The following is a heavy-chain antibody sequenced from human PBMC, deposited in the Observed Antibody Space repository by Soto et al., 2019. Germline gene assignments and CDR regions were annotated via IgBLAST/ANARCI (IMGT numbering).Heavy chain of an antibody. Sequence: PSETLSLTCTVSGGSISSYYWSWIRQPPGKGLEWIGCIYYSGSTNYNPSLKSRVTISVDTSKNQFSLKLSSVTAADTAVYYCARAPGVSIAVAVHSTEFDYWGQGTLVTVSS. V-gene: IGHV4-59*01. D-gene: IGHD6-19*01. CDR1: GGSISSYY. CDR2: IYYSGST. CDR3: ARAPGVSIAVAVHSTEFDY. J-gene: IGHJ4*02.